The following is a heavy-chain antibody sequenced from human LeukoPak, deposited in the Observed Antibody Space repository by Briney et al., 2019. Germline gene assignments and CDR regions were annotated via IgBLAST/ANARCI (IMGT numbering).Heavy chain of an antibody. CDR3: AKGTNIVVVTAHDY. Sequence: GGSLRLSCAASGFTFSSYAMSWVRQAPGKGLEWVAAISGSGGSTYYADSVKGWFTISRDNSKNTLYLQMNSLRAEDTAVYYCAKGTNIVVVTAHDYWGQGTLVTVSS. CDR2: ISGSGGST. CDR1: GFTFSSYA. V-gene: IGHV3-23*01. J-gene: IGHJ4*02. D-gene: IGHD2-21*02.